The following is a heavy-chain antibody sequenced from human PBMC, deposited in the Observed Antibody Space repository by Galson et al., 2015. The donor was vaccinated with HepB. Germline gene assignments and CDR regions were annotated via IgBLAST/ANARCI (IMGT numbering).Heavy chain of an antibody. CDR3: ARLYGDYGYFQH. J-gene: IGHJ1*01. Sequence: SVKVSCKASGYTYTSYGISWVRQAPGQGLEWMGWISTYTGNTNYVQSLWGRVTMTTDASTSTAYLELRSLRSDDTAVYYCARLYGDYGYFQHWGQGTLVTVSS. CDR1: GYTYTSYG. D-gene: IGHD4-17*01. CDR2: ISTYTGNT. V-gene: IGHV1-18*01.